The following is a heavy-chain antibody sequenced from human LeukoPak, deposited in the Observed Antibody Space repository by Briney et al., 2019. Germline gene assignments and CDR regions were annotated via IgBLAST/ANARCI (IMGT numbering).Heavy chain of an antibody. CDR1: GFTFDNYW. D-gene: IGHD2-2*01. CDR3: ASLIVVVPAAMRGSDVFDI. J-gene: IGHJ3*02. Sequence: GGSLRLSCAASGFTFDNYWMSWVRQAPGKGLELVANIDQDGSEKYYVDSVKGRFTISRDNARNSLYLQMNSLRAEDTAVYYCASLIVVVPAAMRGSDVFDIWGQGTVVTVSS. CDR2: IDQDGSEK. V-gene: IGHV3-7*01.